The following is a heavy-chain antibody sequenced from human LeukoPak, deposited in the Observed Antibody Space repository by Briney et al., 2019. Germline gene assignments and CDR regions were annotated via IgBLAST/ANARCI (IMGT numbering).Heavy chain of an antibody. CDR1: GFTLSSSG. Sequence: PGGSLRLSCVASGFTLSSSGMDWVRQLPGMGLEWLAFMRIDESNKFCADSVKGRFTISRDSSKNTLYLQMNSLRPEDTALYYCAKDLHGSGSFDYWGQGTLVTVSS. J-gene: IGHJ4*02. V-gene: IGHV3-30*02. D-gene: IGHD3-10*01. CDR2: MRIDESNK. CDR3: AKDLHGSGSFDY.